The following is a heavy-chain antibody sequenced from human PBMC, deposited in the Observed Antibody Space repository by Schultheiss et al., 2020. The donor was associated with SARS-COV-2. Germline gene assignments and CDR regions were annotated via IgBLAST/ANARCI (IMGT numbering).Heavy chain of an antibody. Sequence: SETLSLTCAVSGASISTSNYYWGWVRQPPGKGLEWIGEINHSGSTNYNPSLKSRVTISVDTSKNQFSLKLSSVTAADTAVYYCARDRSSSWSYDPWGQGTLVTVSS. CDR1: GASISTSNY. J-gene: IGHJ5*02. D-gene: IGHD6-13*01. CDR2: INHSGST. CDR3: ARDRSSSWSYDP. V-gene: IGHV4-39*07.